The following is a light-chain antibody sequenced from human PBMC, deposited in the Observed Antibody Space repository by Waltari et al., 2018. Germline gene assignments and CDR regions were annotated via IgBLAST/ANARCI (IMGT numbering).Light chain of an antibody. CDR2: EGS. CDR3: CSYAGSTTFFYV. J-gene: IGLJ1*01. CDR1: SRDVGSSNL. Sequence: QSALTQPPSVSGSPGQSITIPRTGTSRDVGSSNLFSWSQQHPRKAPKLIIYEGSTQPSGVSNRFSGSKSGNTASLTISGLQAEDEADYYCCSYAGSTTFFYVFGTGTEVTVL. V-gene: IGLV2-23*03.